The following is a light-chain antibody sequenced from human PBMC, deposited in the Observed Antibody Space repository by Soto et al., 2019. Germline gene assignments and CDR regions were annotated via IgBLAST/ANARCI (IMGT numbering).Light chain of an antibody. CDR2: EGS. Sequence: QSVLTQPASVSGSPGQSITISCTGTSSDVGSYNLVSWYQQHPGKAPKLMIYEGSKRPSGVSNRFSGSKSGNTASLTISGLQAEDEADYYCCSYAGSSTYVLGTGTTVT. J-gene: IGLJ1*01. V-gene: IGLV2-23*01. CDR1: SSDVGSYNL. CDR3: CSYAGSSTYV.